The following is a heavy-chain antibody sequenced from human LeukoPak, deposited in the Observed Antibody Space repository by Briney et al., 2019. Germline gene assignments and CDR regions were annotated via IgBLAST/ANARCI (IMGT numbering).Heavy chain of an antibody. D-gene: IGHD3-3*01. CDR1: GGSISSGGYY. V-gene: IGHV4-31*03. CDR3: ARAGAPYYDFWSGYSTAYYFDY. CDR2: IYYSGST. Sequence: SETLSLTCTVSGGSISSGGYYWSWIRQHPGKGLEWIGYIYYSGSTYYNPSLKSRVTISVDTSKNQFSLKLSSVTAADTAVYYCARAGAPYYDFWSGYSTAYYFDYWGQGTLVTVSS. J-gene: IGHJ4*02.